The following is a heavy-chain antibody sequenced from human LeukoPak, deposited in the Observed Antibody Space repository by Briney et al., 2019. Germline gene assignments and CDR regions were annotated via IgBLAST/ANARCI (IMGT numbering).Heavy chain of an antibody. CDR1: GFTFSSYS. Sequence: PGRSLRLSCAASGFTFSSYSMNAVPAAPRKGLEWVSSIGNSSSYIYYADSVKDRFSIYRDNAKNSLYLQMNGLRAEDRAVYYCARELGYNGYDYYYGMEGWGQGSTGTV. CDR2: IGNSSSYI. V-gene: IGHV3-21*01. D-gene: IGHD5-12*01. J-gene: IGHJ6*01. CDR3: ARELGYNGYDYYYGMEG.